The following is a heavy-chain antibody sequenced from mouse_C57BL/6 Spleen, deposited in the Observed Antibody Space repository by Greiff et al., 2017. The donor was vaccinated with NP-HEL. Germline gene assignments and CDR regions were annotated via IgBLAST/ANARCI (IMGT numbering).Heavy chain of an antibody. CDR3: TRRGYGSSYGPWFAY. D-gene: IGHD1-1*01. V-gene: IGHV1-15*01. J-gene: IGHJ3*01. CDR1: GYTFTDYE. Sequence: QVQLQQSGAELVRPGASVTLSCKASGYTFTDYEMHWVKQTPVHGLEWIGAIDPETGGTAYNQKFKGKAILTADKSSSTAYMELRSLTSEDSAVYYCTRRGYGSSYGPWFAYWGQGTLVTVSA. CDR2: IDPETGGT.